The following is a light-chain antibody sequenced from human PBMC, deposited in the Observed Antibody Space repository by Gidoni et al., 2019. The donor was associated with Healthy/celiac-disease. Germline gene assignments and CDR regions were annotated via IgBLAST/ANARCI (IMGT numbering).Light chain of an antibody. V-gene: IGKV1-39*01. J-gene: IGKJ1*01. CDR3: QQSYSTSWT. CDR1: QSISSY. CDR2: AAS. Sequence: DIQMTKSPSSLSASVGDRVTITCRASQSISSYLNWYQQKPGKAPKLLIYAASSLQSGVPSRFSGSGSGTDFTLPISSLQPEDFATYYCQQSYSTSWTFGQGTKVEIK.